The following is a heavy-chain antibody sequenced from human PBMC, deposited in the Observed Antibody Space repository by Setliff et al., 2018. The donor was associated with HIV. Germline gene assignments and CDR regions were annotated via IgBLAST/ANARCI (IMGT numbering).Heavy chain of an antibody. Sequence: PGGSLRLSCAASGFTFSDYYMTWIRQAPGKGLEWISYISNSRTTTSYADSVKGRFTSSRDNAKNSLYLQMNSLRAEDTAVYYCARAKTSGTYYGWSYWGQGTLVTVSS. CDR2: ISNSRTTT. D-gene: IGHD1-26*01. V-gene: IGHV3-11*01. CDR1: GFTFSDYY. CDR3: ARAKTSGTYYGWSY. J-gene: IGHJ4*02.